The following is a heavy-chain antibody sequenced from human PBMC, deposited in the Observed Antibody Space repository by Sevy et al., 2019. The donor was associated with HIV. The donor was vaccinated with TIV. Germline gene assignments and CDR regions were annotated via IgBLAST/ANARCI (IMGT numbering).Heavy chain of an antibody. CDR1: GFTFSSYG. Sequence: GGCLRLSCAASGFTFSSYGMHWVRQAPGKGLEWVAVISYDGSNKYYADSVKGRFTISRDNSKNTLYLQMNSLRAEDTAVYYCAKDKGNFAHRGPYLDYWGQGTLVTVSS. J-gene: IGHJ4*02. CDR3: AKDKGNFAHRGPYLDY. CDR2: ISYDGSNK. D-gene: IGHD3-16*01. V-gene: IGHV3-30*18.